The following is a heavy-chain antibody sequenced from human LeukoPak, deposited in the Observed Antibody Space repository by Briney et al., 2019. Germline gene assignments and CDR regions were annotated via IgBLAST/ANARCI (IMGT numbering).Heavy chain of an antibody. V-gene: IGHV4-39*07. CDR3: ARDPDYYDGLLAFDL. Sequence: SETLSLTCTVSGGSISSSSYYWGWIRQPPGKGLEWIGSIYYSGSTYYNPSLKSRVTISVDTSKNQFSLKLSSVTAADTAVYYCARDPDYYDGLLAFDLWGQGTMVTVSS. CDR1: GGSISSSSYY. D-gene: IGHD3-22*01. J-gene: IGHJ3*01. CDR2: IYYSGST.